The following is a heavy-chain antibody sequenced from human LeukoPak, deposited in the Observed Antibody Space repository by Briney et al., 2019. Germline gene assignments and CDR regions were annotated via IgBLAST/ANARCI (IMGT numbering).Heavy chain of an antibody. CDR3: ARGYYCTHGVCYGGDFDN. CDR2: SSPNNGNR. J-gene: IGHJ4*02. CDR1: GYTFTTYG. Sequence: ASVKVSCKTSGYTFTTYGISWVRQAPGQGLEWMGWSSPNNGNRNYAQKFQGRVTMTTDTSTATAYMELRSLRSDDPAVYYCARGYYCTHGVCYGGDFDNWGQGTLVTVSS. D-gene: IGHD2-8*01. V-gene: IGHV1-18*01.